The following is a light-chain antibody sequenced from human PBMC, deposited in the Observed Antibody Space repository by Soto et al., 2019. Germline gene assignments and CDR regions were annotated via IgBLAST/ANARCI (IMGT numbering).Light chain of an antibody. J-gene: IGKJ1*01. Sequence: EIVMTGTPLSLSVGPCQAASGSCKGSQRLLYTDGKIYVHWYLQKPGQPPQLLIDEVSNRFSGVSDRFSGSGSGTDFTLKISRVEAEDAGVYYCMQSVQHPWTFGQGTKGDIK. V-gene: IGKV2D-29*01. CDR1: QRLLYTDGKIY. CDR3: MQSVQHPWT. CDR2: EVS.